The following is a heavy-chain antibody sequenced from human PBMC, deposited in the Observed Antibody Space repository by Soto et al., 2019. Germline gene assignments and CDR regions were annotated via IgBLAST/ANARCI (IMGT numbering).Heavy chain of an antibody. Sequence: PSETLSLTCTVSGGSISSYYWSWIRQPPGKGLEWIGYIYYSGSTNYNPSLKSRVTISVDTSKNQFSLKLSSVTAADTAVYYCARFIFGVVSWFDPWGQGTLVTVS. CDR3: ARFIFGVVSWFDP. V-gene: IGHV4-59*08. D-gene: IGHD3-3*01. CDR1: GGSISSYY. CDR2: IYYSGST. J-gene: IGHJ5*02.